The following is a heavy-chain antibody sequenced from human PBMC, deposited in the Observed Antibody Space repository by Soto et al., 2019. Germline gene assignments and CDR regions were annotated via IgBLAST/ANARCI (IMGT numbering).Heavy chain of an antibody. D-gene: IGHD3-22*01. V-gene: IGHV4-39*01. CDR2: IYYSGST. J-gene: IGHJ5*02. CDR3: ARVAMIAPFDP. Sequence: SETLSLTCRVSGGSISSSSYYWGWIRQPPGKGLEWIGSIYYSGSTYYNPSLKSRVTISVDTSKNQFSLKLSSVTAADTAVYYCARVAMIAPFDPWGQGTLVTSPQ. CDR1: GGSISSSSYY.